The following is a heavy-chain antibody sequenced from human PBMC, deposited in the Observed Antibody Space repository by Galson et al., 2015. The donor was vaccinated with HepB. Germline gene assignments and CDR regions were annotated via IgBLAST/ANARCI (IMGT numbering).Heavy chain of an antibody. D-gene: IGHD2-15*01. CDR2: IGSSGSTI. V-gene: IGHV3-48*03. Sequence: SLRLSCAASGFTFSSYEMNWVRQAPGKGLEWVSYIGSSGSTIYYADSVKGRFTISRDNAKNSLYLQMNSLRAEDTAVYYCARGGDIVVVVAASDAFDIWGQGTMVTVSS. CDR3: ARGGDIVVVVAASDAFDI. J-gene: IGHJ3*02. CDR1: GFTFSSYE.